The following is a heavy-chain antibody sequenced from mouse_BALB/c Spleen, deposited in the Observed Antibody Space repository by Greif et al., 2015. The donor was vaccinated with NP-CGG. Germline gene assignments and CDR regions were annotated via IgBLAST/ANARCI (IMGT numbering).Heavy chain of an antibody. CDR3: ARRTGTEAMDY. CDR2: IYPGSGNT. V-gene: IGHV1-84*02. D-gene: IGHD4-1*01. Sequence: LQQSGPELVKPGASVKISCKASGYTFTDYYINWVKQKPGQVLEWIGWIYPGSGNTKYNEKFKGKATLTVDTSSSTAYMQLSSLTSEDTAVYFCARRTGTEAMDYWGQGTSVTVSS. CDR1: GYTFTDYY. J-gene: IGHJ4*01.